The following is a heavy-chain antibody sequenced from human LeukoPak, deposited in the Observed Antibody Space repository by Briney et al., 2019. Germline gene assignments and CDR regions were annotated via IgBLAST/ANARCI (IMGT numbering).Heavy chain of an antibody. J-gene: IGHJ4*02. CDR2: IIPIFGTA. D-gene: IGHD2-2*01. V-gene: IGHV1-69*13. CDR3: ARDSYCSSTSCYYFFDY. Sequence: SVKVSCKASGGTFSSYAISWVRQAPGQGLEWMGGIIPIFGTANYAQKFQGRVTITADESTSTAYMELSSLRSEDTAVYYCARDSYCSSTSCYYFFDYWGQGTLVTVSS. CDR1: GGTFSSYA.